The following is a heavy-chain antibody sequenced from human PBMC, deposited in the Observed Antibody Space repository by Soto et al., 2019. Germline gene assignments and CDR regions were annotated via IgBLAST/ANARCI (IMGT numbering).Heavy chain of an antibody. CDR1: GGSISKFY. J-gene: IGHJ5*02. CDR2: VYATGTT. CDR3: VRDGSKSLRDWSAP. V-gene: IGHV4-4*07. Sequence: SETLSLTCNVSGGSISKFYWAWIRKTAGNGLEWMGRVYATGTTDYNPSLRSRVAMSVDISKKTFSLRLRSVTGADSGVYYCVRDGSKSLRDWSAPWGKGILVTASS.